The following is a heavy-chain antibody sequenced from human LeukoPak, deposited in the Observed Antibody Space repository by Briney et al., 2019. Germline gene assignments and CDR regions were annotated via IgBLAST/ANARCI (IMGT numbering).Heavy chain of an antibody. CDR2: ISSSGSTI. J-gene: IGHJ5*02. Sequence: GGSLRLSCAASGITFSDYYMSWIRQAPGKGLEWVSYISSSGSTIYYADSVKGRFTISRDNAKNSLYLQMNSLRAEDTAVYYCARVLHCSSTSCYDWFDPWGQGTLVTVSS. CDR3: ARVLHCSSTSCYDWFDP. CDR1: GITFSDYY. D-gene: IGHD2-2*01. V-gene: IGHV3-11*01.